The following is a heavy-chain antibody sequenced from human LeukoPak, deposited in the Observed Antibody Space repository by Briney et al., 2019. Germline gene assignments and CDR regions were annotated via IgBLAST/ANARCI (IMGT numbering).Heavy chain of an antibody. CDR3: ARDLYGITGTTPAFDI. Sequence: ASVKVSCKASGGTFSSYAISWVRQAPGQGLEWMGGIIPIFGTANYAQKFQGRVTITADESTSTAYMELSSLRSEDTAVYYCARDLYGITGTTPAFDIWGQGTMVTVSS. V-gene: IGHV1-69*01. D-gene: IGHD1-7*01. J-gene: IGHJ3*02. CDR2: IIPIFGTA. CDR1: GGTFSSYA.